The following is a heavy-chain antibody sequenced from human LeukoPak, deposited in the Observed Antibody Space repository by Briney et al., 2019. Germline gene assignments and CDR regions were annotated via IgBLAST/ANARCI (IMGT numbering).Heavy chain of an antibody. D-gene: IGHD6-13*01. CDR2: IYHSGST. CDR1: GYSISSGNY. J-gene: IGHJ6*03. CDR3: ARVRIADYYYYYMDV. Sequence: SETLSLTCTVSGYSISSGNYWDWIRQPPGKGLEWIGSIYHSGSTYYNPSLKSRVTISVDTSKNQFSLKLSSVTAADTAVYYCARVRIADYYYYYMDVWGKGTTVTVSS. V-gene: IGHV4-38-2*02.